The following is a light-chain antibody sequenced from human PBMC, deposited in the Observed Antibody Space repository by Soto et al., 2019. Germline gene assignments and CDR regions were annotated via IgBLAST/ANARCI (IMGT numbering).Light chain of an antibody. Sequence: AIRMTQSPSSLSASTGDRVTITCRASQGISSYLAWYQQKPGKAPNLLSYGASTLQSGVPSRFSGSGSGTEFALTISCLQSEDFATYYCQQYYSYPFTFGPGTKVDIK. CDR3: QQYYSYPFT. J-gene: IGKJ3*01. CDR1: QGISSY. V-gene: IGKV1-8*01. CDR2: GAS.